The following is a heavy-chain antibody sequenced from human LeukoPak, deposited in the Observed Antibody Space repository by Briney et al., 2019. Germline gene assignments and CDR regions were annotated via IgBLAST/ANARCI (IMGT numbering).Heavy chain of an antibody. CDR1: GGSFSGYY. CDR3: ARGFSRYSSSWSLYNWFDP. Sequence: SETLSLTCAVYGGSFSGYYWSWIRQPPGKGLEWIGEINHSGSTNYNPSLKSRVTISVDTSKNHFSLKLSSVTAADTAVYYCARGFSRYSSSWSLYNWFDPWGQGTLVTVSS. J-gene: IGHJ5*02. CDR2: INHSGST. D-gene: IGHD6-13*01. V-gene: IGHV4-34*01.